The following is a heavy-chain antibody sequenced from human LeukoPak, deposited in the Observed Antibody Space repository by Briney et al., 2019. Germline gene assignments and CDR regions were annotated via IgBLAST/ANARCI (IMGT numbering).Heavy chain of an antibody. J-gene: IGHJ4*02. V-gene: IGHV4-59*01. CDR3: ARDPGPYCTTTTCYVDY. D-gene: IGHD2-2*01. Sequence: PSETLSLTCTVSGASISSYYGSWVRQPPGKGLEWIGYIYYSGRTNYNPSLRSRGSISLDTSKNQFSLKLSSVTAADTAVYYCARDPGPYCTTTTCYVDYWGQGTLVTVSS. CDR2: IYYSGRT. CDR1: GASISSYY.